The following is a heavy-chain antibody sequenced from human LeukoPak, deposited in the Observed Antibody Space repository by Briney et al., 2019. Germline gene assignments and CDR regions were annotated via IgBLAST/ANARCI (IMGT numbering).Heavy chain of an antibody. D-gene: IGHD3-22*01. J-gene: IGHJ3*02. V-gene: IGHV4-34*01. CDR1: GGSFSGYY. CDR3: ARAAGGIFRLLRDAFDI. Sequence: SETLSLTCAVYGGSFSGYYWSWIRQPPGKGLEWIGEINHSGSTNYNPSLKSRVTISVDTSKNQFSLKLSSVTAADTAVYYCARAAGGIFRLLRDAFDIWGQGTMVTVSS. CDR2: INHSGST.